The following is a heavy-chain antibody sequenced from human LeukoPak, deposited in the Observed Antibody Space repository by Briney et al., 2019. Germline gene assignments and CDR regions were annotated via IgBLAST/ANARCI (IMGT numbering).Heavy chain of an antibody. D-gene: IGHD3-22*01. Sequence: ASVKVSCKASGYTFTSYYIHWVRQAPGQGLEWMGIINPSGGSTSYAQKFQGRVTMTRDTSTSTVYMELSSLRSEDTAVYYRARGSYDSSGYQHFDYWGQGTLVTVSS. J-gene: IGHJ4*02. CDR3: ARGSYDSSGYQHFDY. V-gene: IGHV1-46*01. CDR1: GYTFTSYY. CDR2: INPSGGST.